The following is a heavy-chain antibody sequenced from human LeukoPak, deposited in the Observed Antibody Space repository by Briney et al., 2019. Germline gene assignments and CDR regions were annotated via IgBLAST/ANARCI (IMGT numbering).Heavy chain of an antibody. V-gene: IGHV4-61*02. CDR3: AASRTDAFDI. CDR2: IYTSGST. CDR1: GGSISSGSYY. Sequence: SETLSLTCTVSGGSISSGSYYWSWIRQPAGKGLEWVGRIYTSGSTNYNPSLKSRVTISVDTSKNQFSLKLSSVTAADTAVYYCAASRTDAFDIWGQGTMVTVSS. J-gene: IGHJ3*02.